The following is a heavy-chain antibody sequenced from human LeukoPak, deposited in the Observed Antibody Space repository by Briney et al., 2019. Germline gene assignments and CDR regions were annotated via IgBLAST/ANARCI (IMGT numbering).Heavy chain of an antibody. D-gene: IGHD5-12*01. CDR3: AKDRGGGYTFDF. CDR1: GFTFTNYA. CDR2: ISGSGGST. V-gene: IGHV3-23*01. Sequence: PGGSLRLSCAASGFTFTNYAMNWVRQAPGKGLEWVSGISGSGGSTYYADSVKGRFTISRGISKNTLYLQMSSLRAEDTVVYYCAKDRGGGYTFDFWGQGTLVSVSS. J-gene: IGHJ4*02.